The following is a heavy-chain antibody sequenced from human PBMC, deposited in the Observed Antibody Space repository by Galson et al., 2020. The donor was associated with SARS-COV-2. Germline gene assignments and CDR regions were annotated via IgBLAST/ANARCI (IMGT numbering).Heavy chain of an antibody. CDR2: LSSDGAGT. CDR3: AKERAAAGGPLFQY. V-gene: IGHV3-23*01. D-gene: IGHD6-13*01. J-gene: IGHJ4*02. CDR1: GFTFSSYA. Sequence: GGSLSLSCAASGFTFSSYAMSWVRQAPGKGPEWVSGLSSDGAGTHYADSGKGRFTISRDNSKNTLYLQMNSLRAEDTAIYYCAKERAAAGGPLFQYWGQGTLVTVSS.